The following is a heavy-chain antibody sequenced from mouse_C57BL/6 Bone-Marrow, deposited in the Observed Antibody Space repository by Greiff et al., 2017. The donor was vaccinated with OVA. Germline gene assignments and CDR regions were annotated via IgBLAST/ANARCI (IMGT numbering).Heavy chain of an antibody. CDR3: LYSNDGGFFAY. J-gene: IGHJ3*01. Sequence: QVQLQQSGAELARPGASVKLSCKASGYTFTSYGISWVKQRTGQGLEWIGEIYPRSGNTYYNEKFKGKATLTADKSSSTAYMELRSLTSEDSAVYFCLYSNDGGFFAYWGQGTLVTVSA. D-gene: IGHD2-12*01. V-gene: IGHV1-81*01. CDR2: IYPRSGNT. CDR1: GYTFTSYG.